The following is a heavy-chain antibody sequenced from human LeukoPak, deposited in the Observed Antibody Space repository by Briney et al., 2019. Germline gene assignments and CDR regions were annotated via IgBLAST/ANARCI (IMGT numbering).Heavy chain of an antibody. V-gene: IGHV1-2*02. CDR1: GYTFSGYY. D-gene: IGHD3-22*01. CDR3: ARGTYYDSSGYSGVRLFDY. Sequence: ASVKVSCKASGYTFSGYYMHWVRQAPGQGLEWMGWINPNTGRTNYAQNFQGRVTMTSDTSISTAYMELNSLRSDHTAVYYCARGTYYDSSGYSGVRLFDYWGQGTLLTVSS. J-gene: IGHJ4*02. CDR2: INPNTGRT.